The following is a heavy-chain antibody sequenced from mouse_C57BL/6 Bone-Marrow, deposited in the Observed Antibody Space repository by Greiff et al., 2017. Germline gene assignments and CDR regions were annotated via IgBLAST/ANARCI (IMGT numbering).Heavy chain of an antibody. CDR1: GYTFTSYW. Sequence: QVQLQQSGAELAKPGASVKLSCKASGYTFTSYWMHWVNQRPGQGLEWIGYINPRSGYTKYNQKFKDKATLTADKSSSTAYMQLSSLTYEDSAVYYCASDYRKRGFAYWGQGTLVTVSA. J-gene: IGHJ3*01. CDR3: ASDYRKRGFAY. D-gene: IGHD2-14*01. CDR2: INPRSGYT. V-gene: IGHV1-7*01.